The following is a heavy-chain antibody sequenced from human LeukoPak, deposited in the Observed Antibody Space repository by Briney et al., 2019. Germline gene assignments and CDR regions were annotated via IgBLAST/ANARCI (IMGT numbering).Heavy chain of an antibody. J-gene: IGHJ4*02. D-gene: IGHD5-18*01. CDR2: INPNSGGT. Sequence: ASVKVSCKASGYTFTGYYMHWVRQAPGQGLEWMGWINPNSGGTNYAQKFQGRVTMTRDTSISTAYMELSRLRSDDTVVYYCARGPLWPSYYFDYWGQGTLVTVSS. CDR1: GYTFTGYY. CDR3: ARGPLWPSYYFDY. V-gene: IGHV1-2*02.